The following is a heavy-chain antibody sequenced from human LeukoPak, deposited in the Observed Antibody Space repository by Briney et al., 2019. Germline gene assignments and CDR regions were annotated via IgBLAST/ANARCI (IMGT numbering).Heavy chain of an antibody. CDR2: IKRKGDDGTI. J-gene: IGHJ4*02. V-gene: IGHV3-15*01. Sequence: GGSLRLSCAASGFSFSNAWMSWVRQAPGKGLEWVGRIKRKGDDGTIDYAAPVKGRLTISRDDSGNTLYLQMNSLKSEDTAVYYCTAGTGRSDFDYWGQGTLVTVSS. D-gene: IGHD3/OR15-3a*01. CDR3: TAGTGRSDFDY. CDR1: GFSFSNAW.